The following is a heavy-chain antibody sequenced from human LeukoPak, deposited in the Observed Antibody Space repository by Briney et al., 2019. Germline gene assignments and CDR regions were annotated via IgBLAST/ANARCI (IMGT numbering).Heavy chain of an antibody. J-gene: IGHJ6*03. CDR2: IYYSGST. D-gene: IGHD3-16*01. CDR1: GGSISSSSYY. V-gene: IGHV4-39*07. CDR3: ARGWGKYYYYYMDV. Sequence: SETLCLTCTVSGGSISSSSYYWGWIRQPPGKGLEWIGSIYYSGSTYYNPSLKSRVTISVDTSKNQFSLKLSSVTAADTAVYYCARGWGKYYYYYMDVWGKGTTVTVSS.